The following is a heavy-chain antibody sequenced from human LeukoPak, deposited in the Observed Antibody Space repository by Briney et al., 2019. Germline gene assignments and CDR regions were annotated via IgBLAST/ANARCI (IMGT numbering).Heavy chain of an antibody. J-gene: IGHJ3*02. V-gene: IGHV4-39*01. CDR1: GDSISTSNSY. CDR2: IYYSGNT. D-gene: IGHD6-19*01. CDR3: ARGDIAVAGRHDAFDI. Sequence: SETLSLTCTVSGDSISTSNSYWGWIRQPPWKGLEWIGSIYYSGNTYYNASLKSRVTISVDTSKNQFSLKFTSVTAADTAVYYCARGDIAVAGRHDAFDIWGQGTMVTVSS.